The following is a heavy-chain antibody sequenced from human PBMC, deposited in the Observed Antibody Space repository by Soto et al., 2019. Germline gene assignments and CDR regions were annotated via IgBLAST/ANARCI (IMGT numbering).Heavy chain of an antibody. CDR2: ISGSGGST. V-gene: IGHV3-23*01. Sequence: GGSLRLSCAASGFTFSSYAMSWVRQAPGKGLELVSAISGSGGSTYYTDSVKGRFTISRDNSKNTLYLQMNSLRAEDTAVYYCAKDGSSRYFDYWGQGTLVTVSS. CDR1: GFTFSSYA. CDR3: AKDGSSRYFDY. J-gene: IGHJ4*02. D-gene: IGHD6-13*01.